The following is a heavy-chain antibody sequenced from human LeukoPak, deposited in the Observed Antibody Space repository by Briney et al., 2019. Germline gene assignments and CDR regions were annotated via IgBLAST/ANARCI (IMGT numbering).Heavy chain of an antibody. CDR1: GGTFSSYA. J-gene: IGHJ4*02. D-gene: IGHD2-2*01. CDR3: ARSKLRSTSWIFDY. V-gene: IGHV1-69*05. Sequence: GASVKVSCKASGGTFSSYANSWVRQPPAQGLEWMGVIIPIFGTANYAQKFQGRVTITTDESTSTAYMELSSLRSEDTAVYYCARSKLRSTSWIFDYWGQGTLVTVSS. CDR2: IIPIFGTA.